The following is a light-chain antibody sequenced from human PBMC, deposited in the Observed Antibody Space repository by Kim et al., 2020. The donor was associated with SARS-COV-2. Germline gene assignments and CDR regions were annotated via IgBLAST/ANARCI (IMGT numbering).Light chain of an antibody. V-gene: IGKV1-39*01. CDR3: QQGYSTPPT. J-gene: IGKJ1*01. CDR2: DAS. CDR1: QGISNY. Sequence: ASVGNRVHINCRASQGISNYLNLYQQKTGRAPKFLIYDASTLESGVPSRFSGSGSGTDFTLTINSLQPDDYATYYCQQGYSTPPTFGQGTKVDIK.